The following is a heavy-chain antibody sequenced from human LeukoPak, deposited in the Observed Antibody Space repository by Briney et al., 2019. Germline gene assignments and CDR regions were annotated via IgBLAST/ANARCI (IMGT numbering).Heavy chain of an antibody. V-gene: IGHV1-2*02. CDR3: ARRYGSSWYYFDY. CDR1: GYTFTGYY. J-gene: IGHJ4*02. D-gene: IGHD6-13*01. CDR2: INPNSGGT. Sequence: GASVQVSCKASGYTFTGYYMHWVRQAPGQGLEWMGWINPNSGGTNYAQKFQGRVTMTRDTSISTAYMELSSLRSEDTAVYYCARRYGSSWYYFDYWGQGTLVTVSS.